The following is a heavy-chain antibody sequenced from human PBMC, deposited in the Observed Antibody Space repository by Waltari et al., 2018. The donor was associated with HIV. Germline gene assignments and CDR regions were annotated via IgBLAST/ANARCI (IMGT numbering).Heavy chain of an antibody. V-gene: IGHV3-7*01. CDR2: IKQEGSDK. J-gene: IGHJ5*02. CDR3: AGRSPARRLNWFDP. CDR1: GFTFSSYW. Sequence: EVQLVESGGGLVQPGGSLRLSCSASGFTFSSYWMSWVRQAPGKGLEWVANIKQEGSDKYYVDSMKGRFTISRDNAKNSLYLQINSLRAEDTAVYYCAGRSPARRLNWFDPWGQGTLVIVSS. D-gene: IGHD2-8*01.